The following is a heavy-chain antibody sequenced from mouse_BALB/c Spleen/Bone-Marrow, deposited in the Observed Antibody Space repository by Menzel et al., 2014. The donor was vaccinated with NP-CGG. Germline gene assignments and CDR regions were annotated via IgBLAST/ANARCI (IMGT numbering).Heavy chain of an antibody. D-gene: IGHD1-1*01. Sequence: QVQLQQSGAELVKPGASVKLSCKASGYTFTSYWMHWVKLRPGQGFEWIGEINPNNGGSNYNEKFKRKATLTVDISSSTAYMQLNSLTSEDSAVYYCTRLFYGSSDYAMDNWGQVTSVTVSS. V-gene: IGHV1S81*02. CDR3: TRLFYGSSDYAMDN. CDR1: GYTFTSYW. J-gene: IGHJ4*01. CDR2: INPNNGGS.